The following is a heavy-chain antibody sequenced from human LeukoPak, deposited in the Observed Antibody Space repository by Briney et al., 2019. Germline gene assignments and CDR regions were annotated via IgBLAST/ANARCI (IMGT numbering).Heavy chain of an antibody. CDR1: GYAISSGYF. V-gene: IGHV4-38-2*02. D-gene: IGHD3-10*01. Sequence: SETLSLTCSVSGYAISSGYFWGWIRQPPGKGLEWIGTIYHSGSTYYNPSLKSRVTISVDTSKNQFSLKLSSVTAADTAVYYCARGNRIRYYGSGRQAEIFDYWGQGTLVTVSS. CDR3: ARGNRIRYYGSGRQAEIFDY. J-gene: IGHJ4*02. CDR2: IYHSGST.